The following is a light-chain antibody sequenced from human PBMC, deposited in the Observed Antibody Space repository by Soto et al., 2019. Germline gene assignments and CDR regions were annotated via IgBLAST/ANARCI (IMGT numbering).Light chain of an antibody. Sequence: DIQLTQSPSFLSASVGDRVTITCRASQGMSSYLAWYQQKPGKAPKLLIYAASTLQSGVPSRFSGSGSGTEFTLTISSLQPEDFATYYCQQFNSYPFTFGGGTKVEIK. V-gene: IGKV1-9*01. CDR2: AAS. J-gene: IGKJ4*01. CDR3: QQFNSYPFT. CDR1: QGMSSY.